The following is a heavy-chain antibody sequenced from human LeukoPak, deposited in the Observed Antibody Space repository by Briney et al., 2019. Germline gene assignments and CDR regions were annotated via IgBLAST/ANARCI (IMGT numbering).Heavy chain of an antibody. CDR3: ARHSADD. J-gene: IGHJ4*02. Sequence: SETLSLTCTVSGGSISSGSYYWSWIRQPAGKGLEWIGEINHSGSTNYNPSLKSRVTISVDTSKNQFSLKLSSVTAADTAVYYCARHSADDWGQGTLVTVSS. CDR2: INHSGST. CDR1: GGSISSGSYY. V-gene: IGHV4-61*10.